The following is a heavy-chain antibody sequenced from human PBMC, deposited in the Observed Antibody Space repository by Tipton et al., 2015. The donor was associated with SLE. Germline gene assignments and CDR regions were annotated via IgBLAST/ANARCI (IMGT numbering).Heavy chain of an antibody. J-gene: IGHJ4*02. Sequence: TLSLTCTVSGGSISSGDCYWSWIRQPPGKGLEWIGYIYYSGSTYYNPSLKSRVTISVDTSKNQFSLKLSSVTAADTAVYYCARGGGSGWSHFDYWGQGTLVTVSS. CDR1: GGSISSGDCY. D-gene: IGHD6-19*01. V-gene: IGHV4-30-4*01. CDR3: ARGGGSGWSHFDY. CDR2: IYYSGST.